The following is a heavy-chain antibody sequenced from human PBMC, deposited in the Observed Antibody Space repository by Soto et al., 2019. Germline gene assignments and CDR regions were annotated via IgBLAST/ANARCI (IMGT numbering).Heavy chain of an antibody. CDR2: IYHSGST. Sequence: SETLSLTCAVSGGSISSSNWWSWVRQPPGKGLEWIGEIYHSGSTNYNPSLKSRVTISVDKSKNQFSLKLRSVTAADTAVYYCARGRIAAAAPAYYFDYWGQGTLVTVSS. CDR1: GGSISSSNW. D-gene: IGHD6-13*01. CDR3: ARGRIAAAAPAYYFDY. V-gene: IGHV4-4*02. J-gene: IGHJ4*02.